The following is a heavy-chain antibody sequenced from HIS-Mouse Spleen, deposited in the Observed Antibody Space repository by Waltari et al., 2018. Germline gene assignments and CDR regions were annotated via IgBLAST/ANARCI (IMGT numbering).Heavy chain of an antibody. J-gene: IGHJ2*01. V-gene: IGHV4-39*07. CDR3: AREIPYSSSWYDWYFDL. Sequence: QLQLQESGPGLVKPSETLSLTCTVSGGSISSSSYYWGWIRQPPGKGLEWIGSIYSSGSTYSNPALKGRVTISVDTSKNQFSLKLSSVTAADTAVYYCAREIPYSSSWYDWYFDLWGRGTLVTVSS. CDR2: IYSSGST. CDR1: GGSISSSSYY. D-gene: IGHD6-13*01.